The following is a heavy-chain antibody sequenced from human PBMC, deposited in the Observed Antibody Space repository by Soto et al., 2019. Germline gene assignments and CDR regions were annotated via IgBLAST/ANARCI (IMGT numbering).Heavy chain of an antibody. CDR2: ISWNSGSI. Sequence: GGSLRLSCAASGFTFDDYAMHWVRQAPGKGLEWVSGISWNSGSIGYADSVKGRFTISRDNAKNSLYLQMNSLRAEDTAVYYCTRDFQGPLDYGMDVWGQGTTVTVSS. CDR1: GFTFDDYA. V-gene: IGHV3-9*01. D-gene: IGHD1-1*01. CDR3: TRDFQGPLDYGMDV. J-gene: IGHJ6*02.